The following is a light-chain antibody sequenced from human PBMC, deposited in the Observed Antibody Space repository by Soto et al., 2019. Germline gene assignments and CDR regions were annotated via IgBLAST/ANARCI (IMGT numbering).Light chain of an antibody. CDR2: DVT. J-gene: IGLJ1*01. V-gene: IGLV2-14*01. Sequence: ALTQPASVSGSPGQSITISCTGTSSDFGGYNYVSWYQQHPVKAPKLMIYDVTNRPSGVSDRFSGSKSGNTASLTISGLQAEDEADYYCSSYTSSSTPYVFGTGTKDTVL. CDR1: SSDFGGYNY. CDR3: SSYTSSSTPYV.